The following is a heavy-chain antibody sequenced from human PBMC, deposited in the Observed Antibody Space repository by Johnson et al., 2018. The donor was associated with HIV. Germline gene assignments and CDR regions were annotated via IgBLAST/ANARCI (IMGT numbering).Heavy chain of an antibody. J-gene: IGHJ3*01. CDR1: GINVSSIY. V-gene: IGHV3-66*01. D-gene: IGHD1-7*01. Sequence: VQLVESGGDLVQPGGSLRLSCAASGINVSSIYMSWVRQAPGKGLEWVAVLYRGGYTYYADSVKGRFTVSRDNSKNTLYLQMNSLRTEDTAVYYCASESRWKYAGGDLWGQGTLVTVSS. CDR3: ASESRWKYAGGDL. CDR2: LYRGGYT.